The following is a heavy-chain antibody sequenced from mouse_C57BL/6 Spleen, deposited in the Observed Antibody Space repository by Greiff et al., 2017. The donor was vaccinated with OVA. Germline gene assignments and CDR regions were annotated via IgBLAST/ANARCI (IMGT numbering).Heavy chain of an antibody. J-gene: IGHJ2*01. Sequence: VKLQESGPELVKPGASVKISCKASGYAFSSSWMNWVKQRPGKGLEWIGRIYPGDGDTNYNGKFKGKATLTADKSSSTAYMQLSSLTSEDSAVYFCARWGTTVVAPYYFDYWGQGTTLTVSS. CDR3: ARWGTTVVAPYYFDY. D-gene: IGHD1-1*01. CDR1: GYAFSSSW. CDR2: IYPGDGDT. V-gene: IGHV1-82*01.